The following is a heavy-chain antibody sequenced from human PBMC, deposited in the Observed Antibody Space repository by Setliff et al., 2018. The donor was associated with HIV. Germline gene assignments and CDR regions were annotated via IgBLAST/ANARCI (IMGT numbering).Heavy chain of an antibody. D-gene: IGHD2-21*01. J-gene: IGHJ4*02. Sequence: PGESLKISCAASGFTFTTDAMNWVRQAPGKGLEWVSSITESGGTYYADSVKGRFTILRDNSKKTLYLQMNSLRAEDTAVYYCAKDHISVYAYDTFYFDYWGQGTLVTVSS. CDR2: ITESGGT. CDR3: AKDHISVYAYDTFYFDY. V-gene: IGHV3-23*01. CDR1: GFTFTTDA.